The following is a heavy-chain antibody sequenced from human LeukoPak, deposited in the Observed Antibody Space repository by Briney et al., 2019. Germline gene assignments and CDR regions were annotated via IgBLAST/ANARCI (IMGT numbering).Heavy chain of an antibody. CDR2: ICGSGTVT. CDR1: GFTFTSYA. Sequence: GGSLRLSCAASGFTFTSYAMSWVRQPPGKGLEWVSVICGSGTVTYFADSEKGRFTVARDNSKNTLYLQMSSLRAEDTAIYYCAKSLDYDGGVLWALPQYWGQGTLVTVSS. V-gene: IGHV3-23*01. D-gene: IGHD3-22*01. CDR3: AKSLDYDGGVLWALPQY. J-gene: IGHJ4*02.